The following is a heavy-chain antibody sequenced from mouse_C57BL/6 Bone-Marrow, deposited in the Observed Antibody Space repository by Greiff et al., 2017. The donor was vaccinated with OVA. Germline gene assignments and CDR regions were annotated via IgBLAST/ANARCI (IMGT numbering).Heavy chain of an antibody. V-gene: IGHV3-1*01. CDR1: GYSITSGYD. CDR3: ARGALPYAMDY. J-gene: IGHJ4*01. D-gene: IGHD1-1*01. CDR2: ISYSGST. Sequence: EVKLQESGPGMVKPSQSLSLTCTVTGYSITSGYDWHWIRHFPGNKLEWMGYISYSGSTNYNPSLKSRISITHDTSKNQFFLKLNSVTTEDTATYYCARGALPYAMDYWGQGTSVTVSS.